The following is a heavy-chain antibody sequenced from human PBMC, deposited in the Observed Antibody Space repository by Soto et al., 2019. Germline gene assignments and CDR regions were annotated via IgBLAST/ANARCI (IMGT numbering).Heavy chain of an antibody. Sequence: QVQLQESGPGLVKPSGTLSLTCAVSGGSISSSNWWSWVRQPPGKGLERIGEIYHSGSTNYNPSLKIRVTISVDKSKNQVSLKLSSVTAADTAVYYCAGGYDIMVRGARRGYFDLWGRGTLVTVSS. V-gene: IGHV4-4*02. CDR3: AGGYDIMVRGARRGYFDL. D-gene: IGHD3-10*01. CDR1: GGSISSSNW. J-gene: IGHJ2*01. CDR2: IYHSGST.